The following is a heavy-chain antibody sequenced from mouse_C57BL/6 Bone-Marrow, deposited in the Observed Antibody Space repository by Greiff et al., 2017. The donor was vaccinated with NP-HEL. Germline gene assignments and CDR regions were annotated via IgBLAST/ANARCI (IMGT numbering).Heavy chain of an antibody. CDR1: GYTFTSYG. D-gene: IGHD2-12*01. CDR2: IYPRSGNT. CDR3: ARYYYKFAY. Sequence: QVQLKESGAELARPGASVKLSCKASGYTFTSYGISWVKQRTGQGLEWIGEIYPRSGNTYYNEKFNGKATLTADKSSSTAYRELRSLTAEDSAVYCCARYYYKFAYWGQGTLVTVSA. J-gene: IGHJ3*01. V-gene: IGHV1-81*01.